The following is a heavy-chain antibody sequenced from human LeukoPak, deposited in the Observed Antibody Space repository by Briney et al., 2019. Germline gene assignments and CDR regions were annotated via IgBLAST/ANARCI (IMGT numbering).Heavy chain of an antibody. CDR3: ARGGRSASAYYYMDV. CDR2: IYYSGST. V-gene: IGHV4-59*01. J-gene: IGHJ6*03. D-gene: IGHD2-2*01. Sequence: SETLSLTCSVSGGSINNYYWSWIRQSPGGRLGWVGYIYYSGSTSYNPSLKSRLAISVDTSNNQFSLKLRSVTAADTAVYFCARGGRSASAYYYMDVWGSGTTVTVSS. CDR1: GGSINNYY.